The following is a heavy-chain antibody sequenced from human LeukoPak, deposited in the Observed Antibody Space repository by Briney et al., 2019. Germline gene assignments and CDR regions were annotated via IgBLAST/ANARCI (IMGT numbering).Heavy chain of an antibody. CDR3: ARRPNYYDSSNFDY. Sequence: GESLKISCKVSGYSFPSYWIGWVRQMPGKGLEWMGIIYPGDSDTSYSPSFQGQVTISADKSISTAYLQWSSLKASDTAMYYCARRPNYYDSSNFDYWGQGTLVTVSS. V-gene: IGHV5-51*01. J-gene: IGHJ4*02. CDR2: IYPGDSDT. D-gene: IGHD3-22*01. CDR1: GYSFPSYW.